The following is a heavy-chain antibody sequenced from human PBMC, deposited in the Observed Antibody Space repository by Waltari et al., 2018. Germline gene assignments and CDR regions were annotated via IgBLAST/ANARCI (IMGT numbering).Heavy chain of an antibody. Sequence: EVQLVESGGGLVKPGGSPRLSCTASGFAPRTFGLSWVRQAPGKGLEWVSSSTDGGAYLYYADSVRGRFTVSIDNAKNSLHLQMNNLRAEDTAVYYCARALTTPNDFWGQGTLVTVSS. D-gene: IGHD4-17*01. CDR2: STDGGAYL. J-gene: IGHJ4*02. CDR1: GFAPRTFG. V-gene: IGHV3-21*03. CDR3: ARALTTPNDF.